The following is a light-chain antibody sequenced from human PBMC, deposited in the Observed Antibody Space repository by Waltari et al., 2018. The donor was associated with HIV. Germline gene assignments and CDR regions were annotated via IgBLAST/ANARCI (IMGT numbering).Light chain of an antibody. Sequence: SFVLTQSPSVSVAPGKTATITCGGNNIGGKSVHWYQQRPGQAPVLVIYYDTDRPSGIPERFSGSSSGNTATLTISRVEVGDEADYYCQLWDTYSDHVVFGGGTKLTVL. J-gene: IGLJ3*02. CDR2: YDT. CDR3: QLWDTYSDHVV. V-gene: IGLV3-21*04. CDR1: NIGGKS.